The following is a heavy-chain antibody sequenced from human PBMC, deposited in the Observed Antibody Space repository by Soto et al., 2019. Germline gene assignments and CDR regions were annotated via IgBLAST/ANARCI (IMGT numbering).Heavy chain of an antibody. CDR2: MNPNSGNT. V-gene: IGHV1-8*02. J-gene: IGHJ4*02. Sequence: ASVKVSCKASGYSFTSYAMHWVRQATGQGLEWMGWMNPNSGNTGYAQKFQGRVTMTKNTSISTAYMELSSLRSEDTAVYYCARGLDREWLVHDYWGQGTLVTVSS. D-gene: IGHD6-19*01. CDR3: ARGLDREWLVHDY. CDR1: GYSFTSYA.